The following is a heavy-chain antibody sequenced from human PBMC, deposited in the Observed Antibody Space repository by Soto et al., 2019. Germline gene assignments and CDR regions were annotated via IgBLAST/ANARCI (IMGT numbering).Heavy chain of an antibody. Sequence: VASVKVSCKPSGYTFSGHYIHWVRQAPQQGPEWMGEIGPESGATRYAEKFRGRVTMTMDTSITTVYMELSNLSPDDTAVYYCGRGRSGQIVIFYWGQGTPVTVSS. CDR3: GRGRSGQIVIFY. J-gene: IGHJ4*02. D-gene: IGHD1-26*01. CDR1: GYTFSGHY. CDR2: IGPESGAT. V-gene: IGHV1-2*02.